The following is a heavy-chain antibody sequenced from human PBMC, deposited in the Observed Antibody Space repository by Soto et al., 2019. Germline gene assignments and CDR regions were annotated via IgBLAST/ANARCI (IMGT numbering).Heavy chain of an antibody. Sequence: QVQLVQSGAEVKKPGASVKVSCKASGYTFTSYDINWVRQATGQGLEWMGWMNPNSGNTGYAQKCQGRVTMTRNTTISRAYMKVSSLSSEDRVVCYCGCGWERLERGYYYYGMDDRGQGTTVTVSS. D-gene: IGHD1-26*01. J-gene: IGHJ6*02. V-gene: IGHV1-8*01. CDR2: MNPNSGNT. CDR3: GCGWERLERGYYYYGMDD. CDR1: GYTFTSYD.